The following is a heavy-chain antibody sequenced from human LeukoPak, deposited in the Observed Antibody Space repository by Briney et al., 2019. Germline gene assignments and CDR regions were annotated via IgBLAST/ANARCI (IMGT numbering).Heavy chain of an antibody. CDR2: TYTRGNS. Sequence: GSLRLSCAASGFTFSSYAMSWVRQAPGKGLEWISVTYTRGNSYYADSVKGRFIISRDTSKNTMDLQMNSLRPEDSALYFCARGGRGSAAVVAPRSFDIWGQGTMVAVSS. J-gene: IGHJ3*02. D-gene: IGHD3-22*01. CDR3: ARGGRGSAAVVAPRSFDI. V-gene: IGHV3-23*03. CDR1: GFTFSSYA.